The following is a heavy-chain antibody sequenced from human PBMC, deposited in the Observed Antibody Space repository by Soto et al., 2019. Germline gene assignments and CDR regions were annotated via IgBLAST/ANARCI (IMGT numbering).Heavy chain of an antibody. CDR2: INPSGGST. CDR3: ARGANEVSRSFDY. D-gene: IGHD1-1*01. V-gene: IGHV1-46*03. Sequence: XSVKVSYNASGYTFTSYYMHWVRHSPGQGLEWMGIINPSGGSTSYAQKFQGRVTMTRDTSTSTVYMELSSLRSEDTAVYYCARGANEVSRSFDYWGQGTLVTVSS. J-gene: IGHJ4*02. CDR1: GYTFTSYY.